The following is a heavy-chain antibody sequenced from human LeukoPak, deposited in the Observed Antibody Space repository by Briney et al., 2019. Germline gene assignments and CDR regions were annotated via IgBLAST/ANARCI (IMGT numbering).Heavy chain of an antibody. CDR1: GFTFSSYG. Sequence: PGGSLRLSCAASGFTFSSYGMHWVRQAPGKGLEWVAFIRYDGSNKYYADSVKGRFTISRDNSKNTLYLQMNSLRAEDTAVYYCAKDSRVVVPAAIPPLWFDPWGQGTLVTVSS. D-gene: IGHD2-2*02. CDR2: IRYDGSNK. J-gene: IGHJ5*02. CDR3: AKDSRVVVPAAIPPLWFDP. V-gene: IGHV3-30*02.